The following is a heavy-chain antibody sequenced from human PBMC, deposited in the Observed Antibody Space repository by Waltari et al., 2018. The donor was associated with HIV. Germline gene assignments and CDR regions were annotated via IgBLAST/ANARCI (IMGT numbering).Heavy chain of an antibody. CDR3: VREFNPRTTTSYYFDY. V-gene: IGHV3-66*01. D-gene: IGHD4-17*01. Sequence: RVAESGGGSVQPGGSLRLSCAASGFAVRTNYLGWVRQAPGKGLEVGSLITDTGATYCADSVKDRFTISGDTSRDTVHLQMINLRAEDTAVYFCVREFNPRTTTSYYFDYWGQGTLVTVSS. J-gene: IGHJ4*02. CDR1: GFAVRTNY. CDR2: ITDTGAT.